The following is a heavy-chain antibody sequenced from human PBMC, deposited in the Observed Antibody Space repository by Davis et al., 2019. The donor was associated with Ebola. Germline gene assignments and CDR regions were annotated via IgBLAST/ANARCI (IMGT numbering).Heavy chain of an antibody. Sequence: MPSETLSLTCTVSGASVSSNSYYWNWIRQPPGKGLEWIGYVYYSGSTNYNPSLKSRVTISVDTSKNQFSLKLSSVTAADTAVYYCARDGGIAAAGYFDYWGQGTLVTVSS. V-gene: IGHV4-61*01. CDR3: ARDGGIAAAGYFDY. CDR2: VYYSGST. CDR1: GASVSSNSYY. J-gene: IGHJ4*02. D-gene: IGHD6-13*01.